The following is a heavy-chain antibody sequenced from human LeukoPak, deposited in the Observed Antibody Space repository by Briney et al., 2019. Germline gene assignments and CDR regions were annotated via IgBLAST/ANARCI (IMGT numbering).Heavy chain of an antibody. CDR2: ILGSGTT. V-gene: IGHV4-4*02. J-gene: IGHJ4*02. Sequence: SETLSLTCAVSGDSTTNNNYWWTWVRQPPGMGLEWIGEILGSGTTHYNPSLKSRVTISVDKSRNQFALKLTSLTAADMAVYYCARIYGSGSYLDYWGQGALVTVSS. D-gene: IGHD3-10*01. CDR1: GDSTTNNNYW. CDR3: ARIYGSGSYLDY.